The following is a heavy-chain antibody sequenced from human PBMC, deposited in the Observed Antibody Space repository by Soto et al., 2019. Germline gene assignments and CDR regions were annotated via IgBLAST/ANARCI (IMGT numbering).Heavy chain of an antibody. V-gene: IGHV4-39*01. Sequence: SETLSLTCTVSGGSISSYSYYWGWIRQPPAWGLEWVGTIYYRGSTNYNPSLKSRATISVDTSKNQFSLKLSSVAAADTAVYYCAKFMREAVGKYYFDYWGQGILVTVSS. CDR1: GGSISSYSYY. D-gene: IGHD3-16*01. CDR3: AKFMREAVGKYYFDY. J-gene: IGHJ4*02. CDR2: IYYRGST.